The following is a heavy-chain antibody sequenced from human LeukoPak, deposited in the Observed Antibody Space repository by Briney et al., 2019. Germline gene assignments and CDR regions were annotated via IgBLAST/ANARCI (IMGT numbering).Heavy chain of an antibody. J-gene: IGHJ6*02. D-gene: IGHD1-14*01. CDR2: ISGSGGST. CDR1: GFTFSSYA. V-gene: IGHV3-23*01. Sequence: PGGSLRLSCAASGFTFSSYAMSWVRQAPGKGLEWVSAISGSGGSTYYADSVKGRFTISRDNSKNTLYLQMNSLRAEDTAVYYCAKDRREPGRDHYGMDVWGQGTTVTVSS. CDR3: AKDRREPGRDHYGMDV.